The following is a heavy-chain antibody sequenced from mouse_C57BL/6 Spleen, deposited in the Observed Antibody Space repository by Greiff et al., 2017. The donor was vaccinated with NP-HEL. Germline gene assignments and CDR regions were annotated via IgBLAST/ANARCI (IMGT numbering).Heavy chain of an antibody. J-gene: IGHJ3*01. D-gene: IGHD3-2*02. CDR3: VRDSSGSFAY. Sequence: EVHLVESGGGLVQPKGSLKLSCAASGFSFNTYAMNWVRQAPGKGLEWVARIRSKSNNYATYYADSVKDRFTISRDDSESMLYLQMNNLKTEDTAMYYCVRDSSGSFAYWGQGTLVTVSA. CDR1: GFSFNTYA. V-gene: IGHV10-1*01. CDR2: IRSKSNNYAT.